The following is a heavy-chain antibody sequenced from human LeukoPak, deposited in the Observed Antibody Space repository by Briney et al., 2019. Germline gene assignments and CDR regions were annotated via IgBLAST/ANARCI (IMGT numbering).Heavy chain of an antibody. CDR3: ARDPLTIFGVVTIYYYGMDV. D-gene: IGHD3-3*01. J-gene: IGHJ6*02. Sequence: GGSLRLSCAASGFTFSSYWMHWVRQAPGKGLVWVSRINSDGSSTSYADSVKGRFTISRDNAKNSLYLQMNSLRAEDTAVYYCARDPLTIFGVVTIYYYGMDVWGQGTTVTVSS. CDR1: GFTFSSYW. V-gene: IGHV3-74*01. CDR2: INSDGSST.